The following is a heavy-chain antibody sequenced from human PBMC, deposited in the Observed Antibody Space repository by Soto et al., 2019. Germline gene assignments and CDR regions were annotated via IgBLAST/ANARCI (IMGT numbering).Heavy chain of an antibody. V-gene: IGHV4-39*01. D-gene: IGHD3-9*01. CDR1: GGSVSSSSYY. CDR2: VYYSGST. J-gene: IGHJ4*02. Sequence: SETLSFTCTVSGGSVSSSSYYWGWVRQPPGKGLEWIGSVYYSGSTYYNPSLESRVTISVDKSKNQFSLKLMSLSAADTVVYYCGRLEGLATISYYFDYWGQGALVTVSS. CDR3: GRLEGLATISYYFDY.